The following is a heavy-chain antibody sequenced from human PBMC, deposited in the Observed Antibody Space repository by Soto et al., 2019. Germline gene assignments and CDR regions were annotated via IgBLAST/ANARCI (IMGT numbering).Heavy chain of an antibody. J-gene: IGHJ4*02. CDR3: AKGMYYYDSSGYRLFDY. V-gene: IGHV3-23*01. Sequence: GPLRLSCAASGFTFRNYAMNWVRQAPGKGLEWVSGISVSGGSTYYADSVKGRFTVSRDNSKNTVFLQMNSPRAEDTAVYFCAKGMYYYDSSGYRLFDYWGQGTLVTVSS. D-gene: IGHD3-22*01. CDR1: GFTFRNYA. CDR2: ISVSGGST.